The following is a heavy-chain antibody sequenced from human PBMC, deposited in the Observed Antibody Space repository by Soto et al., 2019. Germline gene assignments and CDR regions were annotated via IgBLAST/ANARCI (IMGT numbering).Heavy chain of an antibody. CDR1: GDSVSSNSAT. V-gene: IGHV6-1*01. Sequence: SQTLSLTCAVSGDSVSSNSATWDWIRQSPSRGLEWLGRTYYRSKWSNDYAVSVKGRITITPDISKNQFSLHLNSVTPEDTAVYYCANEKRVMPGTRGYLDYWARGALVTVS. D-gene: IGHD6-13*01. CDR2: TYYRSKWSN. J-gene: IGHJ4*02. CDR3: ANEKRVMPGTRGYLDY.